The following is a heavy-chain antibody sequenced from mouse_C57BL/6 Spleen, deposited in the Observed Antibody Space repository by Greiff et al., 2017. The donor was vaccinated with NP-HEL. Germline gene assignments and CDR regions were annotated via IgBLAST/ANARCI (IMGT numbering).Heavy chain of an antibody. Sequence: EVQLQQSGPELVKPGASVKISCKASGYTFTDYYMNWVKQSHGKSLEWIGDINPNNGGTSYNQKFKGKATLTVDKSSSTAYMELRSLTSEDSAVYYCARWGGIDYYDFDYWGQGTTLTVSS. CDR1: GYTFTDYY. CDR3: ARWGGIDYYDFDY. CDR2: INPNNGGT. V-gene: IGHV1-26*01. D-gene: IGHD1-1*01. J-gene: IGHJ2*01.